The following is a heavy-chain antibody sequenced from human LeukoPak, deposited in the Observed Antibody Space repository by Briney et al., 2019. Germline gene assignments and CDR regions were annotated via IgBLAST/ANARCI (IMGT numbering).Heavy chain of an antibody. J-gene: IGHJ4*02. D-gene: IGHD4-11*01. Sequence: KPGGSLRLSCAASGFTFSTYSMNWVRQAPGKGLEWVSSISSSSSYIYYADSVKGRFTISRDNARNSLYLQMNSLRAEDTAVYYCARDLSDYSDGFDYWGQGTLVTVSS. CDR2: ISSSSSYI. CDR1: GFTFSTYS. CDR3: ARDLSDYSDGFDY. V-gene: IGHV3-21*01.